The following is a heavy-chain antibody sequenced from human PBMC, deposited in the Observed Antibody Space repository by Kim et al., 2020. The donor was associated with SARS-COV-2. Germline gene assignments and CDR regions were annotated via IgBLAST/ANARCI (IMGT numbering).Heavy chain of an antibody. Sequence: SETLSLTCTVSGGSISSYYWSWIRQPAGKGLEWIGRIYTSGSTNYNPSLKSRVTMSVDTSKNQFSLKLSYVTAADTAVYYCAREPTTVIPYYFDYWGQGTLVTVSS. J-gene: IGHJ4*02. CDR3: AREPTTVIPYYFDY. CDR1: GGSISSYY. CDR2: IYTSGST. V-gene: IGHV4-4*07. D-gene: IGHD4-4*01.